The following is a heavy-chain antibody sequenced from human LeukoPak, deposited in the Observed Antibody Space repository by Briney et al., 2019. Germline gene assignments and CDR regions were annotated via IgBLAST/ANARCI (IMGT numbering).Heavy chain of an antibody. CDR3: ATDQALPYAFDI. D-gene: IGHD3-10*01. Sequence: ASVKVSCKVSGYTLTELSMHWVRQAPGKGLEWMGGFDPEDGETIYAQKFQGRVTMTEDTSTDTAYMELSSLRSEDTAVYYCATDQALPYAFDIWGQGTMVTVSS. J-gene: IGHJ3*02. CDR2: FDPEDGET. CDR1: GYTLTELS. V-gene: IGHV1-24*01.